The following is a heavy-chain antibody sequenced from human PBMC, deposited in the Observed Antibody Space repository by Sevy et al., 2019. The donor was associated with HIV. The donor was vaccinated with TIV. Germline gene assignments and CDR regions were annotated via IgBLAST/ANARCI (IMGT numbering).Heavy chain of an antibody. J-gene: IGHJ4*02. V-gene: IGHV3-30*04. CDR3: ARDWGTPPTAILYYFDF. Sequence: GSLRLSCAASTFTFGHYAMHWVRQAPGKGLQWVAGISYEGSNEYYTDSVKGRFTISRDNSKNTLNLEMNNRRVEDTALYYCARDWGTPPTAILYYFDFWGQGIPVTVSS. D-gene: IGHD3-16*01. CDR2: ISYEGSNE. CDR1: TFTFGHYA.